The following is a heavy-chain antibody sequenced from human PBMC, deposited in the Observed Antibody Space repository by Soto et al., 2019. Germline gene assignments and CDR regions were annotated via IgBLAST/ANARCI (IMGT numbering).Heavy chain of an antibody. D-gene: IGHD1-26*01. CDR2: IWSNGSNK. V-gene: IGHV3-33*01. CDR3: ARRGSGTYSIDY. CDR1: GLTFSSYG. J-gene: IGHJ4*02. Sequence: VQLVESGGGVVQPGRSLRLSCAASGLTFSSYGMHWVRQAPGKGLEWVAIIWSNGSNKYYADSVKGRFTISRDNSKNTLYLQMNSLRVEDTAVYSCARRGSGTYSIDYWGQGTLVTVSS.